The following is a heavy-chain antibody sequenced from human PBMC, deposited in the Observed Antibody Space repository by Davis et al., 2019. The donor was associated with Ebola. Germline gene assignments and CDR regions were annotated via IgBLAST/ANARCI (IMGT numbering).Heavy chain of an antibody. D-gene: IGHD3-22*01. Sequence: ASVKVSCKVSGYTLTELSRHWVRQAPGKGLEWMGGFDPEDGETIYAQKFQGRVTMTRDTSTSTVYMELSSLRSEDTAVYYCASGFPYYYDSSGQDAFDIWGQGTMVTVSS. CDR1: GYTLTELS. V-gene: IGHV1-24*01. J-gene: IGHJ3*02. CDR2: FDPEDGET. CDR3: ASGFPYYYDSSGQDAFDI.